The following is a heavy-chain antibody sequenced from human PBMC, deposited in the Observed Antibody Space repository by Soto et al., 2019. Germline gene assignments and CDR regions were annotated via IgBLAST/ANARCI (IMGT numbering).Heavy chain of an antibody. D-gene: IGHD3-3*01. J-gene: IGHJ4*02. CDR2: IYWDDDK. Sequence: QITLNESGPTQVKPRQTLTLTCTFSGFSLTTSGVGVGWIRQSPGKAPEWLALIYWDDDKRYSPSLKSTLTLTKDTSKNPVVLTMADLDPADTATYYCAHRVLRTVFGLVTTTAIYFDFWGQGTPVAVSS. CDR3: AHRVLRTVFGLVTTTAIYFDF. V-gene: IGHV2-5*02. CDR1: GFSLTTSGVG.